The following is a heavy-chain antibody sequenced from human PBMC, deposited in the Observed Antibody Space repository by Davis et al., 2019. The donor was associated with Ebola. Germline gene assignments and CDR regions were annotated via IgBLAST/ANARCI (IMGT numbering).Heavy chain of an antibody. V-gene: IGHV4-34*01. CDR1: GFTFSSYS. J-gene: IGHJ3*01. D-gene: IGHD3-9*01. CDR2: INHSGST. CDR3: ARGLGYFDWGRY. Sequence: GSLRLSCAASGFTFSSYSMNRVRQPPGKGLEWIGEINHSGSTNYNPSLKSRVTISVDTSKNQFSLKLSSVTAADTAVYYCARGLGYFDWGRYWGQGTMVTVSS.